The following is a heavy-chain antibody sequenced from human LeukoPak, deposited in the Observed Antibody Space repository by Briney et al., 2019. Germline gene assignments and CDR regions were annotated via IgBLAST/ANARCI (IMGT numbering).Heavy chain of an antibody. CDR2: ISGIGDNT. Sequence: GGSLRLSCAASGFTFNTYAMSWVRQAPGKGLEWVSVISGIGDNTYYADSVKGRFTTSRDNSKNTLHLQMHSLRAEGTAVYYCANRHHYCSSTCTLFDYWGQGTLVTVSS. CDR3: ANRHHYCSSTCTLFDY. CDR1: GFTFNTYA. J-gene: IGHJ4*02. V-gene: IGHV3-23*01. D-gene: IGHD2-2*01.